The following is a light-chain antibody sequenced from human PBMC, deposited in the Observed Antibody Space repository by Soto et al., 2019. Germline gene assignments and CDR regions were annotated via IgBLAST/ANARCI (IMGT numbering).Light chain of an antibody. V-gene: IGLV2-14*01. CDR2: DVS. CDR1: SSDVGGYNY. Sequence: QSALTQPASVSGSPGQSITISCTGTSSDVGGYNYVSWYQQHPGKAHKLMIYDVSNRPSGVSNRFSGSKSGNTASLTISGLQAEDEADYYCSSYTSGSAYVFGTGTKVTVL. J-gene: IGLJ1*01. CDR3: SSYTSGSAYV.